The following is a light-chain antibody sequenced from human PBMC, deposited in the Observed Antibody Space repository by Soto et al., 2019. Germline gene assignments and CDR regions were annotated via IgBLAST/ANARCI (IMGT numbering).Light chain of an antibody. CDR1: SSDVGGYNY. V-gene: IGLV2-11*01. CDR3: QSYDNSLGVCYV. CDR2: DVS. J-gene: IGLJ1*01. Sequence: QSVLTQPRSVSGSPGQSVTISCTGTSSDVGGYNYVSWYQQHPGKAPKPMIYDVSKRPSGVPDRFSGSKSGNTASLTISGLQAEDEADYYCQSYDNSLGVCYVFGTGTKVTVL.